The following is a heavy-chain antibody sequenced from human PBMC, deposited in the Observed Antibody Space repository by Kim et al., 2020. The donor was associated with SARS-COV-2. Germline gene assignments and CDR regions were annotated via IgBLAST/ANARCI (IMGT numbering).Heavy chain of an antibody. D-gene: IGHD3-22*01. CDR3: ATVVFYYDAGYFKN. V-gene: IGHV3-66*01. J-gene: IGHJ1*01. Sequence: YADPVKGRLIISRDHYKNTLYLQMNSLRAEDTAVYYCATVVFYYDAGYFKNWGQGTLVIVSS.